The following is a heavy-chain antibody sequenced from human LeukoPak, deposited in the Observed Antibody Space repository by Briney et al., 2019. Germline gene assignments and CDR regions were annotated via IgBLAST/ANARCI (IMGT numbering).Heavy chain of an antibody. CDR3: ARDKGISSAIDL. V-gene: IGHV4-59*01. CDR2: IYYSGST. CDR1: GGSISSYY. J-gene: IGHJ5*02. D-gene: IGHD6-6*01. Sequence: TSETLSLTCSASGGSISSYYWSWIRQPPGKGLEWIGYIYYSGSTNYNPSLESRVTMSVDTSKNQFSLKLSSVTAADTAVYYCARDKGISSAIDLWGQGTLVTVSS.